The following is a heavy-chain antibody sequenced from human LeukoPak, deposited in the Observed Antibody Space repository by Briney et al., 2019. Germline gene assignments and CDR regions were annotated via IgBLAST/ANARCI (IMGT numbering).Heavy chain of an antibody. CDR3: ARASSGWLIDY. CDR1: GFTFSSYA. V-gene: IGHV3-23*01. D-gene: IGHD6-19*01. Sequence: RSGGSLRLSCAASGFTFSSYAMSWVRQAPGKGLEWVSAISGSGGSTYYADSVKGRFTISRDNSKNTLYLQMNSLRAEDTAVYYCARASSGWLIDYWGQGTLVSVSS. CDR2: ISGSGGST. J-gene: IGHJ4*02.